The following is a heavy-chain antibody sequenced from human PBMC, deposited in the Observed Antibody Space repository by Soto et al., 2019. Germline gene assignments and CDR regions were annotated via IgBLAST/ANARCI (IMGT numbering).Heavy chain of an antibody. J-gene: IGHJ4*02. V-gene: IGHV3-30*03. D-gene: IGHD5-18*01. Sequence: PGGSLRLSCAASGFTFSSYGMHWVRQAPGKGLEWVAVISYDGSNKYYADSVKGRFTISRDNSKNTLYLQMNSLRAEDTAVYYCARDRPEYSYGYVPLYWGQGTLVTVSS. CDR3: ARDRPEYSYGYVPLY. CDR1: GFTFSSYG. CDR2: ISYDGSNK.